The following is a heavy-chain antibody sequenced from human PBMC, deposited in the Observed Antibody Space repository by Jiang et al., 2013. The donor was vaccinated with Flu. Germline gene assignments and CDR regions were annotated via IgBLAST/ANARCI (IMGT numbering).Heavy chain of an antibody. CDR1: GGSISSSSYY. J-gene: IGHJ4*02. Sequence: KPSETLSLTCTVSGGSISSSSYYWGWIRQPPGKGLEWIGSIYYSGSTYYNPSLKSRVTISVDTSKNQFSLKLSSVTAADTAVYYCARRRDGYQTFDYWGQGTLVTVSS. D-gene: IGHD5-24*01. CDR3: ARRRDGYQTFDY. V-gene: IGHV4-39*01. CDR2: IYYSGST.